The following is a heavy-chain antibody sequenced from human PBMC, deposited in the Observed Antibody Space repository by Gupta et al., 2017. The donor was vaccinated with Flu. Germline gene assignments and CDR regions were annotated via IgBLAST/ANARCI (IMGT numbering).Heavy chain of an antibody. CDR2: INWRGDTI. Sequence: EVQLEESGGGLVQPGGSLRLSCVASGFTLRNKDMHWVRQTSGRGLEWVSSINWRGDTIDYADSVKGRFTISKDNFKNILYLEMNSLRVEDTAVYYCAKDHVGLWDFDLWGQGTQVTVSS. CDR3: AKDHVGLWDFDL. J-gene: IGHJ4*02. V-gene: IGHV3-23*04. CDR1: GFTLRNKD. D-gene: IGHD3-16*01.